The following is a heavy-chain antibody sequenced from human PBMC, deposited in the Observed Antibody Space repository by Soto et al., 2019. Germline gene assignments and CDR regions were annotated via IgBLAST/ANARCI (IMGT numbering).Heavy chain of an antibody. D-gene: IGHD6-19*01. V-gene: IGHV4-30-2*01. CDR3: ASSVDSSGWHDAFNI. CDR1: GESISSGGYS. Sequence: SETLSLTCSVSGESISSGGYSWSWIRQPPGGGLEWLGYIYHSGATYSNPSLQSRLTMSVDRSKNEFSLNLNSVTAADTALYYCASSVDSSGWHDAFNIWGRGTLVTVSS. J-gene: IGHJ3*02. CDR2: IYHSGAT.